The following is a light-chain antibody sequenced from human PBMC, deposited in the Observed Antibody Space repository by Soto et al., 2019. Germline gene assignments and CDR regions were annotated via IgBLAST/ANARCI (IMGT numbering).Light chain of an antibody. Sequence: DIQMTQSPSTLSGSVGDRVTITCRASQTISSWLAWYQQKPGKAPKLLIYKASTLKSGVPSRFRGSGSGTEFTLTISSLQPDDFATYYCQQYNSYSEAFGQGPKV. J-gene: IGKJ1*01. CDR1: QTISSW. CDR3: QQYNSYSEA. V-gene: IGKV1-5*03. CDR2: KAS.